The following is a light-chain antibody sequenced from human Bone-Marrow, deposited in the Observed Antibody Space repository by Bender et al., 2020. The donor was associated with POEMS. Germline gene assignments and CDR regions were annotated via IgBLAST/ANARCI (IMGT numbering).Light chain of an antibody. V-gene: IGLV2-8*02. Sequence: QSALTQPPSASRSLGQSVSISCTGTSGDVGGYNYVSWYQLHPGKAPKLMIYEVNKRPSGVPDRFSGSIDSASNSASLTISGLKPEDEADYYCQSFTNTIPWVFGGGTKLTVL. CDR1: SGDVGGYNY. CDR2: EVN. J-gene: IGLJ3*02. CDR3: QSFTNTIPWV.